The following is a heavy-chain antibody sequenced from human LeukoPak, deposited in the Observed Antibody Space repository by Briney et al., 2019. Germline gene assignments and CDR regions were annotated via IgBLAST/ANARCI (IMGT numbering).Heavy chain of an antibody. CDR2: IYSGGNT. J-gene: IGHJ5*02. D-gene: IGHD3-16*01. CDR1: GGSISSYY. V-gene: IGHV4-4*07. Sequence: PSETLSLTCTVSGGSISSYYWSWIRQPAGKGLEWIGRIYSGGNTNYNPSLKSRVTMSVDTSKNQFSLKLSSVTAADTAVYYCARSSVITFGGVTQTGGNWFDPWGQGTLVTVSS. CDR3: ARSSVITFGGVTQTGGNWFDP.